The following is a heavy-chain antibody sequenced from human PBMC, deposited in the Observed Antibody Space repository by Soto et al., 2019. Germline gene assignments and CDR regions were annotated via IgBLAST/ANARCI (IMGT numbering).Heavy chain of an antibody. J-gene: IGHJ6*02. CDR2: IYHSGST. D-gene: IGHD2-15*01. V-gene: IGHV4-30-2*01. CDR3: ARGGYCSGGSCYWTYYYYGMDV. CDR1: GGSISSGGYS. Sequence: SETLSLTCAVSGGSISSGGYSWSWIRQPPGKGLDWIGYIYHSGSTYYNPSLKSRVTISVDRSKNQFSLKLSSVTAADTAVYYCARGGYCSGGSCYWTYYYYGMDVWGQGATVTVSS.